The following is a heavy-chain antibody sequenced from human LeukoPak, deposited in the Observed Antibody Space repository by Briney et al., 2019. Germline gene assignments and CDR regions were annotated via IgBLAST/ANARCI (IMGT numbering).Heavy chain of an antibody. J-gene: IGHJ5*02. D-gene: IGHD1-26*01. CDR3: ARDLEYSGSYYDGTYNWFDP. V-gene: IGHV1-2*02. CDR2: INPNSGGA. Sequence: ASVKVSCKASGYTFTGYYMRWVRQAPGQGLEWMGWINPNSGGANYAQKFQGRVTMTRDTSISTAYMELSRLRSDDTAVYYCARDLEYSGSYYDGTYNWFDPWGQGTLVTVSS. CDR1: GYTFTGYY.